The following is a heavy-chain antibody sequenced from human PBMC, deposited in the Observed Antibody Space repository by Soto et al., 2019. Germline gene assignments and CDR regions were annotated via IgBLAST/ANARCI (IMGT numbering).Heavy chain of an antibody. CDR2: ISSSSSYI. V-gene: IGHV3-21*01. Sequence: VALILSWAGSGFPFSIDSMNWVRPAPGKGLEWVSSISSSSSYICYADSVKGRFTISRDNAKNSLYLQMNSLRAEDTAVYYCARLHSGYDSLVDYWGQGTLVTVSS. CDR3: ARLHSGYDSLVDY. CDR1: GFPFSIDS. J-gene: IGHJ4*02. D-gene: IGHD5-12*01.